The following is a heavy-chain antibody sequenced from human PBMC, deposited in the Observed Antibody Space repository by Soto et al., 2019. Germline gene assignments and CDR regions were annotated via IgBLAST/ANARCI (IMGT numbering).Heavy chain of an antibody. V-gene: IGHV4-39*01. J-gene: IGHJ4*02. CDR3: ARTTYYYDSSGYYYDY. CDR2: IYYSGST. D-gene: IGHD3-22*01. CDR1: GGSISSSSYY. Sequence: SETLSLTCTVSGGSISSSSYYWGWIRQPPGKGLEWIGSIYYSGSTYYNPSLKSRVTISVDTSKNQFSLKLSSVTAADTAVYYCARTTYYYDSSGYYYDYWGQGTLVTVSS.